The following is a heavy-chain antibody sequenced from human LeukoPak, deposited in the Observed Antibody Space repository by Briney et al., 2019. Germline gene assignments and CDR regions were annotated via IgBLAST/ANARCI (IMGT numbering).Heavy chain of an antibody. CDR2: IWYDGSSK. V-gene: IGHV3-33*08. CDR1: GFIFKTYT. J-gene: IGHJ4*02. D-gene: IGHD6-13*01. CDR3: ARDGYSNSPPFDY. Sequence: PGGSLRLSCAASGFIFKTYTMTWVRQAPGKGLEWVAVIWYDGSSKYYADSVKGRFTISRDNSKNTLYLQMNSLRAEDTAVYYCARDGYSNSPPFDYWGQGTLVTVSS.